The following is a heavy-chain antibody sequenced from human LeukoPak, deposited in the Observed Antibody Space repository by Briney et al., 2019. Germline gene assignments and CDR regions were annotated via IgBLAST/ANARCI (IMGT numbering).Heavy chain of an antibody. Sequence: ASVKVSCKASGYSFARYGITWVRQAPGQGLEWMGWISAYNGNTNYAQKLQGRVTMTTDTSTSTAYMELRSLRSDDTAVYYCASGYCSSTSCSIDYWGQGTLVTVSS. D-gene: IGHD2-2*03. V-gene: IGHV1-18*01. CDR2: ISAYNGNT. CDR3: ASGYCSSTSCSIDY. CDR1: GYSFARYG. J-gene: IGHJ4*02.